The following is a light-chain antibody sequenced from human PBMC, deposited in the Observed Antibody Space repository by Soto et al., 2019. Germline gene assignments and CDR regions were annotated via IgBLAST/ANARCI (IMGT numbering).Light chain of an antibody. CDR3: SSYTSSSTRV. J-gene: IGLJ3*02. V-gene: IGLV2-14*03. CDR2: DVT. Sequence: QPVLTQPASVSGSPGQSITISCTGTNSDIGGFNYVSWYQQHSNKAPKILIYDVTNRPSGVSDRFSGSKSGNTASLTISGLQAEDEADYYCSSYTSSSTRVFGGGTKLTVL. CDR1: NSDIGGFNY.